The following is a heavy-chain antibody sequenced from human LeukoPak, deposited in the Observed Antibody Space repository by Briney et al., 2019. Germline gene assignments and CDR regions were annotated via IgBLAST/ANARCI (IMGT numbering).Heavy chain of an antibody. D-gene: IGHD2-15*01. CDR1: GFTFSIFA. J-gene: IGHJ4*02. CDR3: ARDKYCSDGNCDGGSKFDY. Sequence: GGSLRLSCAASGFTFSIFAIHWVRQAPGKGLEWVANIKEDGSEKNYVDSVKGRFTISRDNAKSSVYLQMNSLRAEDTGVYYCARDKYCSDGNCDGGSKFDYWGQGTLVTVSS. CDR2: IKEDGSEK. V-gene: IGHV3-7*01.